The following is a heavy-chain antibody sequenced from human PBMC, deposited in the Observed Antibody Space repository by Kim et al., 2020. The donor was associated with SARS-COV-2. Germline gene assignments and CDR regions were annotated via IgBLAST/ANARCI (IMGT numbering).Heavy chain of an antibody. J-gene: IGHJ4*02. CDR2: T. V-gene: IGHV4-39*01. CDR3: ARKGYGDYPDY. D-gene: IGHD4-17*01. Sequence: THSNPSHKSRVTISVDTSKNQFSLKLSSVTAADTAVYYCARKGYGDYPDYWGQGTLVTVSS.